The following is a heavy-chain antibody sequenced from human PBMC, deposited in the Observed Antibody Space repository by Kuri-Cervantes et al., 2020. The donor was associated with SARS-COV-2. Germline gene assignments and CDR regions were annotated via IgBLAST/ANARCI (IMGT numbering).Heavy chain of an antibody. Sequence: LSLTCAPSGFTLSIYAMNWVRQGPRKGLEWVSGISGSGATTYYADSVKGRFTISRDNSKNTLYLQMNSLRAEDTAVYYCAKDSGYQLHYVYYYYGMDVWGQGTTVTVSS. J-gene: IGHJ6*02. CDR2: ISGSGATT. CDR1: GFTLSIYA. CDR3: AKDSGYQLHYVYYYYGMDV. V-gene: IGHV3-23*01. D-gene: IGHD2-2*01.